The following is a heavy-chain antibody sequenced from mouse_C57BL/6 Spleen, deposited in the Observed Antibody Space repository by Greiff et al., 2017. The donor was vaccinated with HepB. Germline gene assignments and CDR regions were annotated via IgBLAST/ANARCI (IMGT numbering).Heavy chain of an antibody. J-gene: IGHJ3*01. Sequence: LQQPGAELVKPGASVKMSCKASGYTFTSYWITWVKQRPGQGLEWIGDIYPGSGSTNYNEKFKSKATLTVDTSSSTAYMQLSSLTSEDSAVYYCARRGNYDYDGFAYWGQGTLVTVSA. D-gene: IGHD2-4*01. V-gene: IGHV1-55*01. CDR1: GYTFTSYW. CDR2: IYPGSGST. CDR3: ARRGNYDYDGFAY.